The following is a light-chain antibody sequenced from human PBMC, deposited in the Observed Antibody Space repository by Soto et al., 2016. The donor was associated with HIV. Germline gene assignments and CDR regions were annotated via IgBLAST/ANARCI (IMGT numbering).Light chain of an antibody. Sequence: AIQMTQSPSSLSASVGDRVTITCRASQGIRNELGWYQQKPGKAPKLLIYAASSLGSGVPLRFSGSGSGTDFTLTISSLQPEDFATYYCLQHNTYPRTFGQGTRVDVK. V-gene: IGKV1-6*01. CDR3: LQHNTYPRT. CDR2: AAS. J-gene: IGKJ1*01. CDR1: QGIRNE.